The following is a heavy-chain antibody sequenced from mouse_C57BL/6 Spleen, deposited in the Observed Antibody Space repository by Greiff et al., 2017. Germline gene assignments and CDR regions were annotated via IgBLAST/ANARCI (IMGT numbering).Heavy chain of an antibody. J-gene: IGHJ3*01. Sequence: VQLQQSGPELVKPGASVKISCKASGYTFTDYYMNWVKQSHGKSLEWIGDINPNNGGTSYNQKFKGKATLTVDKSSSTAYMELRSLTSEDSAVYYCARKYYGSSYGFAYWGQGTLVTVSA. V-gene: IGHV1-26*01. CDR1: GYTFTDYY. CDR3: ARKYYGSSYGFAY. CDR2: INPNNGGT. D-gene: IGHD1-1*01.